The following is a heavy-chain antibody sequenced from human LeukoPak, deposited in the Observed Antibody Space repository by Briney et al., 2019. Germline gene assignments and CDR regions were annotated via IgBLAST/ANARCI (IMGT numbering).Heavy chain of an antibody. J-gene: IGHJ6*02. CDR2: IYYSGST. Sequence: KPSETLSLTCTVSGGSISSFYWTWIRQPPGRGLEWIGYIYYSGSTNYNPSLKSRVTISVDTSKNQFSLKLSSVTAADTAVYYCARGITMVRGVIYYGMDVWGQGTTVIVSS. CDR3: ARGITMVRGVIYYGMDV. CDR1: GGSISSFY. V-gene: IGHV4-59*01. D-gene: IGHD3-10*01.